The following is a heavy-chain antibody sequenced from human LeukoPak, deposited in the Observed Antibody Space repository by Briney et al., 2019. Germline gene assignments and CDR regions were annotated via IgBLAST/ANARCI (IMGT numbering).Heavy chain of an antibody. CDR2: ISGSGGST. J-gene: IGHJ4*02. Sequence: GGSLRLSCAASGFTCSSYAMSWVRQAPGKGLEWVSAISGSGGSTYCADSVKGRFTISRDNSKNTLYLQMNSLRAEDTAVYYCAKGPEDIVVVPAAIGWGQGTLVTVSS. V-gene: IGHV3-23*01. CDR3: AKGPEDIVVVPAAIG. CDR1: GFTCSSYA. D-gene: IGHD2-2*01.